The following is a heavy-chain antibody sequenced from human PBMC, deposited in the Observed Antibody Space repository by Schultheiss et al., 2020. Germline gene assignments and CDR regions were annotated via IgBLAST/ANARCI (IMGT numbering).Heavy chain of an antibody. CDR3: AKNRDCSSTSCYTMGWFDP. V-gene: IGHV3-30*07. J-gene: IGHJ5*02. D-gene: IGHD2-2*02. CDR2: ISDDGSNK. CDR1: GFTFSSYA. Sequence: GGSLRLSCAASGFTFSSYAMHWVRQAPGKGLEWVAVISDDGSNKYYANSVKGQFTISRDNSKNTLYLQMNSLRAEDTAVYYCAKNRDCSSTSCYTMGWFDPWGQGTLV.